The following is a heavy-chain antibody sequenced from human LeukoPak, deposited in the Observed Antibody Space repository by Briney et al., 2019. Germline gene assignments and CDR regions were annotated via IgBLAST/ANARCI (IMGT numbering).Heavy chain of an antibody. CDR1: GGSISSYY. CDR2: IYTSGST. Sequence: SSETLSLTCTVSGGSISSYYWSWIRQPAGKGLEWIGRIYTSGSTNYNPSLKSRVTMSVDTSKNQFSLKLSSVTAADTAVYYCARGSVLMGYASFDYWGQGALVTVSS. CDR3: ARGSVLMGYASFDY. J-gene: IGHJ4*02. D-gene: IGHD2-8*01. V-gene: IGHV4-4*07.